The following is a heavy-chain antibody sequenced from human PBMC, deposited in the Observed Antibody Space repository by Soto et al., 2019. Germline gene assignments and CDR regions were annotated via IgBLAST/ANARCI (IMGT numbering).Heavy chain of an antibody. V-gene: IGHV1-69*13. CDR2: VIPIFGTA. Sequence: ASVKVSCKASGGTFSSYAISWVRQAPGQGLEWMGGVIPIFGTANYAQKFQGRVTITADESTSTAYMELSSLRSEDTAVYYCARSWNWDYFDYWGQGTLVTVSS. D-gene: IGHD1-7*01. J-gene: IGHJ4*02. CDR3: ARSWNWDYFDY. CDR1: GGTFSSYA.